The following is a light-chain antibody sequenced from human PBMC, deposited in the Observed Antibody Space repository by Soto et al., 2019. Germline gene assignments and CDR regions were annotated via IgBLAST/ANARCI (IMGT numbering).Light chain of an antibody. V-gene: IGLV1-47*01. CDR3: AAWDDSLSGWV. Sequence: QSVLTQPPSASGTPGQRVTISCSGSSSNIGSNFVYWYQQLPGTAPKLLIYRNNQRPSGVPDPFSGSKSGTSASLAISGLRSEDEADYYCAAWDDSLSGWVFGGGTKVTVL. J-gene: IGLJ3*02. CDR1: SSNIGSNF. CDR2: RNN.